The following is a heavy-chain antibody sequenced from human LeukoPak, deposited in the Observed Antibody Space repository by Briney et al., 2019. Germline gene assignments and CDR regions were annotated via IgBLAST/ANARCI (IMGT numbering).Heavy chain of an antibody. CDR1: GFSFSGHW. J-gene: IGHJ4*02. D-gene: IGHD1-7*01. CDR2: IKYDGSEK. Sequence: GGSLRLSCAVSGFSFSGHWMNWVRQAPGKGLEWVADIKYDGSEKYYVDSVEGRFTSSRDNAKNSMSLQMNNLRVEDTAVYYCATRNSLDYWGQGTQVTVSS. V-gene: IGHV3-7*02. CDR3: ATRNSLDY.